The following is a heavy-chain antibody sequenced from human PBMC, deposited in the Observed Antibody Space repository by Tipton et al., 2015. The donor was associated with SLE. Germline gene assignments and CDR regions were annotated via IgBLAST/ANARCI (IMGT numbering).Heavy chain of an antibody. J-gene: IGHJ4*02. CDR3: TRDNWVFTTTGTMV. CDR1: GYSISSGYY. Sequence: TLSLTCDVSGYSISSGYYWGWIRQSAGKGLEWIGRIHTSGSTNYNPSLKSRVTISLDTSKNQFSLRLTSVTAADTAVYYCTRDNWVFTTTGTMVWGQGTLVTVSS. CDR2: IHTSGST. V-gene: IGHV4-61*02. D-gene: IGHD1-1*01.